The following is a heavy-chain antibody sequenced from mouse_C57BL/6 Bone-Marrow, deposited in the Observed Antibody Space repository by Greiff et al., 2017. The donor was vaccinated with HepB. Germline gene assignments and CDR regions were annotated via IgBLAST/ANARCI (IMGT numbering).Heavy chain of an antibody. J-gene: IGHJ3*01. CDR2: INPSSGYT. D-gene: IGHD1-1*01. V-gene: IGHV1-4*01. Sequence: VPLQQSGAELARPGASVKMSCKASGYTFTSYTMHWVKQRPGQGLEWIGYINPSSGYTKYNQKFKDKATLTADKSSSTAYMQLSSLTSEDSAVYYCAREERINYYDGSWAYWGQGTLVTVSA. CDR3: AREERINYYDGSWAY. CDR1: GYTFTSYT.